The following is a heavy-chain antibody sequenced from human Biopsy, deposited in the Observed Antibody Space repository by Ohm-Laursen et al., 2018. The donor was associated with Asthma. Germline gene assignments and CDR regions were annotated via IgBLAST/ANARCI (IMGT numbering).Heavy chain of an antibody. D-gene: IGHD1-26*01. Sequence: SLRLSCAASGFTFSSYAMSWVRQAPGKGLEWVSAISGSGGSTYYADSVKDRFTISRDNSKNTLYLQMNSLRAEDTAVYYCAKDKRYSGSYFDYWGQGTLVTVSS. J-gene: IGHJ4*02. CDR1: GFTFSSYA. CDR3: AKDKRYSGSYFDY. V-gene: IGHV3-23*01. CDR2: ISGSGGST.